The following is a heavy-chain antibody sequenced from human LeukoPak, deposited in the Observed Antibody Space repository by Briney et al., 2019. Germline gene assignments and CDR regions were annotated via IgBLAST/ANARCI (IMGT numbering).Heavy chain of an antibody. CDR3: ARDSSNSSSWYGGLYYCYYYYMDV. CDR1: GGTFSSYA. V-gene: IGHV1-69*13. Sequence: GASVKVSCKASGGTFSSYAISWVRQAPGQGLEWMGGIIPIFGTANYAQKFQGRVTITADESTSTAYMELSSLRSEDTAVYYCARDSSNSSSWYGGLYYCYYYYMDVWGKGTTVTVSS. CDR2: IIPIFGTA. J-gene: IGHJ6*03. D-gene: IGHD6-13*01.